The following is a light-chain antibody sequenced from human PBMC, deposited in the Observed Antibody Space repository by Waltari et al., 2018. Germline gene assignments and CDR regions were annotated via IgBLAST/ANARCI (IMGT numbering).Light chain of an antibody. CDR2: AAS. CDR1: QGISIW. J-gene: IGKJ4*01. Sequence: DIQMTQSPSSVSASVGDTVTITCRASQGISIWLAWYQQKPGRTPDLLIYAASSLQSGVPSRFIVSGSATDFTLTITRLQPEDFATYYCQQANSFPFTFGGGTKVEI. V-gene: IGKV1D-12*01. CDR3: QQANSFPFT.